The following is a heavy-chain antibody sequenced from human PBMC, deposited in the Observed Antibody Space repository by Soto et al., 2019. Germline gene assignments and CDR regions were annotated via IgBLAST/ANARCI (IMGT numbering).Heavy chain of an antibody. CDR1: GYTLTNYD. J-gene: IGHJ4*01. D-gene: IGHD1-26*01. V-gene: IGHV1-8*01. Sequence: ASVKVSCKASGYTLTNYDLNWVRKAPGQGLEWMGWINPNSGHTGPVQRFQGRLTMTRNTSISTVYMELSSLKSDDTAVYYCAREIGSGTLDYWG. CDR3: AREIGSGTLDY. CDR2: INPNSGHT.